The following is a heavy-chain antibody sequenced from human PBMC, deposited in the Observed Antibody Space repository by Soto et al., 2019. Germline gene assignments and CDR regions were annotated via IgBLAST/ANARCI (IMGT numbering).Heavy chain of an antibody. V-gene: IGHV1-18*01. CDR2: ISAYNGNT. CDR1: GYTSTSYG. CDR3: AREYESGSGPGY. Sequence: QVQLVQSGAEVKKPGASVKVSCKASGYTSTSYGISWVRQAPGQGLEWMGWISAYNGNTNYAQKLQGRVTMTTDTSTSTDYRELRSLRTDVTAVYCSAREYESGSGPGYWGQGTLVTVSS. D-gene: IGHD3-10*01. J-gene: IGHJ4*02.